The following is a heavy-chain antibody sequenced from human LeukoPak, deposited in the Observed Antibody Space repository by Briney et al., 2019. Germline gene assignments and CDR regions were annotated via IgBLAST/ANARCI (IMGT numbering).Heavy chain of an antibody. CDR3: VRSSLGY. CDR1: GYSFTCYY. V-gene: IGHV1-2*02. J-gene: IGHJ4*02. Sequence: SVKVSCKASGYSFTCYYIHWVRQAPGQGLEWMGWINPNSGGTNYAQEFQGRVTMTRDTSISTAYMELSGLRSDDTAVYYCVRSSLGYWGQGTLVTVSS. D-gene: IGHD2-2*01. CDR2: INPNSGGT.